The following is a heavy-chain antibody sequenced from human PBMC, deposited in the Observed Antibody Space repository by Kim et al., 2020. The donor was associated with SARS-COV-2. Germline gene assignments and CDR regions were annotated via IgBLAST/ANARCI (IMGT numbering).Heavy chain of an antibody. J-gene: IGHJ6*02. CDR1: GFTFSSYS. Sequence: GGSLRLSCAASGFTFSSYSMNWVRQAPGKGLEWVSSISSSSSYIYYADSVKGRFTISRDNAKNSLYLQMNSLRAEDTAVYYCARSLLLWFGESNGMDVWGQGTTVTVSS. D-gene: IGHD3-10*01. CDR3: ARSLLLWFGESNGMDV. V-gene: IGHV3-21*01. CDR2: ISSSSSYI.